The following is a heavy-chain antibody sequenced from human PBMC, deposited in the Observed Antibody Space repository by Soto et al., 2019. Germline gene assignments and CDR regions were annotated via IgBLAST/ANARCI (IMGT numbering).Heavy chain of an antibody. Sequence: QVQLQESAPGLVKPSETLSLTCTVSGGSISSYYWCWIRQPPGKGLAWIGYIYTCGTTNYNPSLKSSVTISGXTSKNQVSLKLSAVTAADTAVYYCARGRRACGMDVWGQGTPVTVSS. CDR1: GGSISSYY. CDR2: IYTCGTT. V-gene: IGHV4-59*01. CDR3: ARGRRACGMDV. J-gene: IGHJ6*02.